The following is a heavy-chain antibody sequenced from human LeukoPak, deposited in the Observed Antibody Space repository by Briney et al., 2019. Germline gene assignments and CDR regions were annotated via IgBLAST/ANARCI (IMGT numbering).Heavy chain of an antibody. CDR1: GVSVNSGAYY. CDR2: IYYNGRT. Sequence: SRTLSLTCTVSGVSVNSGAYYCSWIRQHPGRGLEWIGYIYYNGRTYYNPSLESRLIISLDTSKNQFSLNLDSVTAADTAVYFCARDRGFGESAFDYWGQGILVTVSS. J-gene: IGHJ4*02. CDR3: ARDRGFGESAFDY. V-gene: IGHV4-31*03. D-gene: IGHD3-10*01.